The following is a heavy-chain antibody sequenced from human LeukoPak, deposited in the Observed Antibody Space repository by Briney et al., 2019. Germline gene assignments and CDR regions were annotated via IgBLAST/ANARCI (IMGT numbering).Heavy chain of an antibody. CDR3: ARHLTYDILTPGAFDI. J-gene: IGHJ3*02. D-gene: IGHD3-9*01. CDR1: GGSISSYY. V-gene: IGHV4-59*08. CDR2: IYYSGST. Sequence: PSETLSLTCTVSGGSISSYYWSWIRQPPGKGLEWIGYIYYSGSTNYNPSLKSRVTISVDTSKNQFSLKLSSVTAADTAVYYCARHLTYDILTPGAFDIRGQGTMVTVSS.